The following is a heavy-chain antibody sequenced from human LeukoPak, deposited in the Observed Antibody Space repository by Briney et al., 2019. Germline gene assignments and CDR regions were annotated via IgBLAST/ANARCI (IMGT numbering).Heavy chain of an antibody. V-gene: IGHV4-34*01. CDR1: GGSFSGYY. CDR3: ARAHNMGATMLNGFAP. Sequence: NPSETLSLTCAVYGGSFSGYYWSWIRQPPGKGLEWIGEINHSGSTNYNPSLKSLVTISVDTSKNQFSLKLSSVTAADTAVYYWARAHNMGATMLNGFAPWGQGTRFTVSS. CDR2: INHSGST. J-gene: IGHJ5*02. D-gene: IGHD5-12*01.